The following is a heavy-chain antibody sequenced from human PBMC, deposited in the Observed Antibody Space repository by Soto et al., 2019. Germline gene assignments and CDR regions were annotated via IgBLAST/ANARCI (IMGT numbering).Heavy chain of an antibody. CDR2: INAGNGNT. CDR1: GYTFTSYA. V-gene: IGHV1-3*01. CDR3: ARDHIRSSSSGNWFDP. D-gene: IGHD6-6*01. Sequence: ASVKVSCKASGYTFTSYAMHCVRQAPGQRLEWMGWINAGNGNTKYSQKFQGRVTITRDTSASTAYMELSSLRSEDTAVYYCARDHIRSSSSGNWFDPWGQGTLVTVSS. J-gene: IGHJ5*02.